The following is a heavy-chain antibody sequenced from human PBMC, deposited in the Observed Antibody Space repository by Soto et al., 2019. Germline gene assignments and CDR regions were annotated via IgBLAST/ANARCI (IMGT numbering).Heavy chain of an antibody. D-gene: IGHD6-13*01. V-gene: IGHV4-39*02. CDR2: IYYSGTS. Sequence: PSETLSLTCTVSGGSISDDTYYWGWIRQPPGKGLEWIGSIYYSGTSSYNPSLKSRVTMSVDTSKKQLSLRLSSVTAADTAVYYCARERPDGSRLDPWGQGTLVTVSS. J-gene: IGHJ5*02. CDR3: ARERPDGSRLDP. CDR1: GGSISDDTYY.